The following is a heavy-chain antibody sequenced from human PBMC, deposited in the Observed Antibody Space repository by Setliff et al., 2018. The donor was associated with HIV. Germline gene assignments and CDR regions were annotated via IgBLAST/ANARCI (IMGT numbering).Heavy chain of an antibody. D-gene: IGHD2-8*01. V-gene: IGHV3-49*04. J-gene: IGHJ4*02. CDR1: GFSFDDYA. CDR2: IRGKGYGGTT. Sequence: PGGSLRLSCTASGFSFDDYAMSWVRQAPGKGLEWVGFIRGKGYGGTTEYAASVKGRFTISRDDSKSIAYLQMNSLKTEDTAVYYCTRSGYCTNGVCYPYYFDYWGQGTLVTVSS. CDR3: TRSGYCTNGVCYPYYFDY.